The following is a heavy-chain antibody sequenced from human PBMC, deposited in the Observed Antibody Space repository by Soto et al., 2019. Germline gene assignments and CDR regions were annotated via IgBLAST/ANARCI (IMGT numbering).Heavy chain of an antibody. J-gene: IGHJ6*02. D-gene: IGHD2-2*01. CDR3: ARQCQVSHYYYYGMDV. CDR2: IWYDGSNK. Sequence: QVQLVESGGGVVQPGRSLRLSCAASGFTFSSYGMHWVRQAPGKGLEWVAVIWYDGSNKYYADSVKGRVTISRDNSKNTLDLQMNSMRAEDTAVYYCARQCQVSHYYYYGMDVWGQGTTVTVSS. CDR1: GFTFSSYG. V-gene: IGHV3-33*01.